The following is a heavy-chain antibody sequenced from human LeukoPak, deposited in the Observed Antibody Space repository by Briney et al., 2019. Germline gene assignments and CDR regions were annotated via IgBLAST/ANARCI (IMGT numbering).Heavy chain of an antibody. CDR1: GFTFSSYA. D-gene: IGHD5-24*01. CDR3: ARGKLPAGPYPDAFDI. CDR2: IYYSGST. Sequence: GSLRLSCAASGFTFSSYAMSWIRQPPGKGLEWIGYIYYSGSTNYNPSLKSRVTISVDTSKNQFSLKLSSVTAADTAVYYCARGKLPAGPYPDAFDIWGQGTMVTVSS. V-gene: IGHV4-59*01. J-gene: IGHJ3*02.